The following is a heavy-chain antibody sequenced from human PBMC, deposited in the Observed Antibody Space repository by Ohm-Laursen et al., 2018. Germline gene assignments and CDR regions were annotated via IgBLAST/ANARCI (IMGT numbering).Heavy chain of an antibody. CDR1: GFTFSSYG. CDR3: AKDGALVAVAGVYYFDY. J-gene: IGHJ4*02. V-gene: IGHV3-30*18. CDR2: ISYDGSNK. D-gene: IGHD6-19*01. Sequence: SRRLSCSASGFTFSSYGMHWVRQAPGKGLEWVAVISYDGSNKYYADSVKGRFTISRDNSKNTLYLQMNSLRAEDTAVYYCAKDGALVAVAGVYYFDYWGQGTLVTVSS.